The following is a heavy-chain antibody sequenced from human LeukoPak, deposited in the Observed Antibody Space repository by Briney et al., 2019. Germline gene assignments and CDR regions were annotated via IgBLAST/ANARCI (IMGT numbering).Heavy chain of an antibody. V-gene: IGHV3-30*04. CDR3: ARVQGGGYRTADY. Sequence: GTSLRLSCAASGFTFSNYIMHWVRQAPGKGLDWVAVILENGSNQYYADSVKGRFTISRDNSKNTLFLQMNSLRGEDTAMYYCARVQGGGYRTADYWGQGTLVTVSS. J-gene: IGHJ4*02. CDR2: ILENGSNQ. D-gene: IGHD6-19*01. CDR1: GFTFSNYI.